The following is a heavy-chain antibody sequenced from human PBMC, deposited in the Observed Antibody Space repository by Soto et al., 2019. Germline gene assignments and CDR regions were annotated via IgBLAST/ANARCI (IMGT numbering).Heavy chain of an antibody. CDR3: AKDPGAYYYDSSGYYTDY. CDR1: GFTFSSYA. V-gene: IGHV3-23*01. D-gene: IGHD3-22*01. Sequence: PGGSLRLSCAASGFTFSSYAMSWVRQAPGKGLEWVSAISGSGGSTYYADSVKGRFTISRDNSKNTLYLQMNSLRAEDTAVYYCAKDPGAYYYDSSGYYTDYWGQGTLVTVSS. CDR2: ISGSGGST. J-gene: IGHJ4*02.